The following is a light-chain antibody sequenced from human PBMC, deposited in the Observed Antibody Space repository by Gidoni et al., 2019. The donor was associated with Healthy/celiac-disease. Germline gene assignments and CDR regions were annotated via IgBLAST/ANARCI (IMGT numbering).Light chain of an antibody. J-gene: IGLJ2*01. CDR1: KLGDKY. CDR2: QDS. CDR3: QAWDSSHVV. Sequence: SYELTQQPSVSDSPGQTASITCAGDKLGDKYACWYPQKPGQSHVLVIYQDSKRPSGIPERFSGSNSGNTATLTISGTQAMDEADYYCQAWDSSHVVFGGGTKLTVL. V-gene: IGLV3-1*01.